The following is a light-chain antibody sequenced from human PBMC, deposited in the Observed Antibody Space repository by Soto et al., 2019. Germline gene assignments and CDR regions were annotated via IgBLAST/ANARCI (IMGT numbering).Light chain of an antibody. J-gene: IGKJ2*01. CDR2: AAS. CDR1: QSVNIH. CDR3: QQYNNWPPYT. V-gene: IGKV3-15*01. Sequence: EVVMTQSPATLSVSPGERATLSCRTSQSVNIHLAWYQQKPGQAPRLLIYAASTRATGIPARFSGSGSGTEFTLTISSLQSEDFAVYYCQQYNNWPPYTFGQGTKLEL.